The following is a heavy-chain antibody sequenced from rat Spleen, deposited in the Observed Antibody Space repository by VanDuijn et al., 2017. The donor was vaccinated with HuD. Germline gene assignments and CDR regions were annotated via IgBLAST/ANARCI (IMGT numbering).Heavy chain of an antibody. CDR1: FYSITSSYR. Sequence: EVQLQESGPGLVKPSQSLSLTCSVTFYSITSSYRWNWIRKFPGNKLEWMGYINGAGSTNYNPSLKSRISITRDTSKNQFVLQVNSVTTEDTATYYCARWGAAISTPYYVMDAWGQGASVTVSS. CDR2: INGAGST. J-gene: IGHJ4*01. V-gene: IGHV3-3*01. CDR3: ARWGAAISTPYYVMDA. D-gene: IGHD1-2*01.